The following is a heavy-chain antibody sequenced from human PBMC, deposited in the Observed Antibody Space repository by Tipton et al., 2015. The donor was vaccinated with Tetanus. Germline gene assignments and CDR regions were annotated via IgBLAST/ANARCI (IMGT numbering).Heavy chain of an antibody. Sequence: LRLSCTVSGGSISSGGYYWSWIRQHPGKGLEWIGEIYNRGSTYYNPSLKSRVTILVDTTKNQFSLKLKSVTAADTAVYYCARDQARGARGWNYFDFWGQGSLVTVSS. CDR3: ARDQARGARGWNYFDF. CDR1: GGSISSGGYY. J-gene: IGHJ4*02. CDR2: IYNRGST. V-gene: IGHV4-31*03. D-gene: IGHD1-26*01.